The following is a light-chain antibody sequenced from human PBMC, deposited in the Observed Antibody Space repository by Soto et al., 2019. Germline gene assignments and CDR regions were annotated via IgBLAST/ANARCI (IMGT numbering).Light chain of an antibody. CDR2: DNI. CDR3: QSYDSSLSVYVV. Sequence: QSVLTQPPSVSGAPGQRVTISCTGSSSNIGAGYDVHWYQQLPGTAPKLLIYDNINRPSGVPDRFSGSKSGTSAFLAITGLQAEDEADYYCQSYDSSLSVYVVFGGGTKVTVL. CDR1: SSNIGAGYD. J-gene: IGLJ2*01. V-gene: IGLV1-40*01.